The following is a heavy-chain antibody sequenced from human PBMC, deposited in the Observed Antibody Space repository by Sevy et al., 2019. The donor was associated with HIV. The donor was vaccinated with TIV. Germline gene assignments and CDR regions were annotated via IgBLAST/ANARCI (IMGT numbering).Heavy chain of an antibody. Sequence: GGSLRLSCAASGFTFSSYGMHWVRQAPGKGLEWVAFIRYDGSNKYYADSVKGRFTISRDNSKNTLYLQMNSLRAEDTAVYYCAKDFGVFINIGVVVAATGFDPWGQGTLVTVSS. CDR2: IRYDGSNK. J-gene: IGHJ5*02. V-gene: IGHV3-30*02. D-gene: IGHD2-15*01. CDR3: AKDFGVFINIGVVVAATGFDP. CDR1: GFTFSSYG.